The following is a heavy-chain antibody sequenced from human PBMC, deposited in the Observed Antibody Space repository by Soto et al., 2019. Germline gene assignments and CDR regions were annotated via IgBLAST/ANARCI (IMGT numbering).Heavy chain of an antibody. CDR3: ARDTWIQLWLDYYGMDV. J-gene: IGHJ6*02. Sequence: ASVKVSCKASGYTFTRYGISWVRQAPGQGLEWMAWISAHNGNTKYAQRLQGRLTMTTDTSTSTAYMELRSLRSGDTAVYYCARDTWIQLWLDYYGMDVWGQGTTVTVSS. CDR1: GYTFTRYG. CDR2: ISAHNGNT. D-gene: IGHD5-18*01. V-gene: IGHV1-18*01.